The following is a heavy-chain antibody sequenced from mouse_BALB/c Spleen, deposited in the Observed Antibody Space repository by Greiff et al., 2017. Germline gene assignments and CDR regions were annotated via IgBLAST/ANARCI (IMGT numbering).Heavy chain of an antibody. J-gene: IGHJ4*01. CDR2: ISSGGSYT. CDR3: TRDYDYDPSYAMDY. CDR1: GFTFSSYT. Sequence: DVMLVESGGGLVKPGGSLKLSCAASGFTFSSYTMSWVRQTPEKRLEWVATISSGGSYTYYPDSVKGRFTISRDNAKNTLYLQMSSLKSEDTAMYYCTRDYDYDPSYAMDYWGQGTSVTVSS. D-gene: IGHD2-4*01. V-gene: IGHV5-6-4*01.